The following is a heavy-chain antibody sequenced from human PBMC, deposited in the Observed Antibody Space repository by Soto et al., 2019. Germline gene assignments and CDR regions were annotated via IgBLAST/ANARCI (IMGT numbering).Heavy chain of an antibody. V-gene: IGHV3-23*01. CDR1: GGSFSGYY. D-gene: IGHD4-17*01. CDR2: ISGSGGST. J-gene: IGHJ6*02. CDR3: AKDGPTVRRGPNRGMDV. Sequence: VQLQQWGAGLLKPSETLSLTCAVYGGSFSGYYWSWIRQPPGKGLEWVSAISGSGGSTYYADSVKGRFTISRDNSKNTLYLQMNSLRAEDTAVYYCAKDGPTVRRGPNRGMDVWGQGTTVTVSS.